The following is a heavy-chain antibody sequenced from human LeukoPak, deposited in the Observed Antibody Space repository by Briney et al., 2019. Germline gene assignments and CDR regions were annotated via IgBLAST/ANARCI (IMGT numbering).Heavy chain of an antibody. CDR3: ARNDFWSGIGIDY. V-gene: IGHV3-21*01. J-gene: IGHJ4*02. CDR1: GFTFSSYT. D-gene: IGHD3-3*01. Sequence: NPGGSLRLSCAASGFTFSSYTFNWVRQAPGKGLEWVSSISTSSSYIYYADSVKGRFTISRDNAKDSLYLQMNSLRAEDTAVYYCARNDFWSGIGIDYWGQGTLVTVSS. CDR2: ISTSSSYI.